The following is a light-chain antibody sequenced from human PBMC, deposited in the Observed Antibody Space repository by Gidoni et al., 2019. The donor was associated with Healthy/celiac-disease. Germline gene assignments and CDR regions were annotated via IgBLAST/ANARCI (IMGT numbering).Light chain of an antibody. Sequence: QPALPRPASLSGSPGQSITIPGTGTSSDVGGYNYVSWYQQHPGKAPKLMIYEVSNRPSGVSNRFSGSKSGNTASLTISGLQAEDEADYYCSSYTSSSALVFGGGTKLTVL. J-gene: IGLJ3*02. V-gene: IGLV2-14*01. CDR1: SSDVGGYNY. CDR3: SSYTSSSALV. CDR2: EVS.